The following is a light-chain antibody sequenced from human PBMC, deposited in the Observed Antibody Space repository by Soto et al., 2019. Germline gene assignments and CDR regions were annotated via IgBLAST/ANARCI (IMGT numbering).Light chain of an antibody. CDR2: DVT. Sequence: QSALTQPASVSGSPGQSITISCTGTSSDVGSYNYVSWYQQHPVKAPKLMIYDVTNRPSGVSDRFSSSKSGNTAPLTISGRPAEDQADYYCSSYTRSSTPYVLRTGTKVTL. CDR1: SSDVGSYNY. V-gene: IGLV2-14*01. J-gene: IGLJ1*01. CDR3: SSYTRSSTPYV.